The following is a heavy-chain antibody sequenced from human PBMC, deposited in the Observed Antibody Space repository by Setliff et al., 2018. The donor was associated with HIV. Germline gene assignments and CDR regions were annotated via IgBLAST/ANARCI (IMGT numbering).Heavy chain of an antibody. D-gene: IGHD1-1*01. J-gene: IGHJ3*01. CDR3: ANPHDGGAFDV. CDR2: AIPSFATA. CDR1: GGTFKNLA. Sequence: SVKVSCKASGGTFKNLAISWVRQAPGQGLEWMGGAIPSFATANYAQKFQGRITITADELTSTVYMDLNSLKSEDSAVYYCANPHDGGAFDVWGQGTAVTV. V-gene: IGHV1-69*13.